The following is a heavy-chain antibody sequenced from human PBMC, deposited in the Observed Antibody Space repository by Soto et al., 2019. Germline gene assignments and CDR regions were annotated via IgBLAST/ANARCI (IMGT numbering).Heavy chain of an antibody. J-gene: IGHJ4*02. CDR3: ARGNDYVYFYDY. CDR1: GGSLPTGDYY. V-gene: IGHV4-30-4*01. CDR2: ISRSGNI. D-gene: IGHD4-17*01. Sequence: QVQLQESGPGLAKPSQTLSLICTVSGGSLPTGDYYWTWIRQSPGEGLEWIGYISRSGNIFYNPSLKSRITISLDTSKDQFSLKLNSVTAADTAVYYCARGNDYVYFYDYWGQGTLVTVSS.